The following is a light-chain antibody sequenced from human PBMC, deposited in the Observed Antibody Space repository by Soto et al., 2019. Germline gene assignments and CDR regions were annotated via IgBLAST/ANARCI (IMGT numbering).Light chain of an antibody. CDR2: RDD. CDR3: AVWDDTLYGRV. V-gene: IGLV1-44*01. J-gene: IGLJ3*02. CDR1: RSNIGSNT. Sequence: QSVLTQPPSVSGTPGQRVTISCSGGRSNIGSNTVAWYQQFPGTTPKLLIYRDDQRPSGVPGRFSGSKSGTSASLAISGLQFDDEADYYCAVWDDTLYGRVFGGGTQLTVL.